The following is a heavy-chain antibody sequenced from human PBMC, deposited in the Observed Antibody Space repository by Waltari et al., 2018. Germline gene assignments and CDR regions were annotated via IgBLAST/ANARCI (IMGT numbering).Heavy chain of an antibody. Sequence: QVQLVQSGAEVKKPGASVKVSCKASGYTFTSYAMHWVRQAPGQRLGWMGWINAGIGNTKYSQKFQGRVTITRDTSASTAYMELSSLRSEDTAVYYCARGLQVGYCSGGSCHRAMGYWGQGTLVTVSS. V-gene: IGHV1-3*01. CDR3: ARGLQVGYCSGGSCHRAMGY. CDR1: GYTFTSYA. J-gene: IGHJ4*02. D-gene: IGHD2-15*01. CDR2: INAGIGNT.